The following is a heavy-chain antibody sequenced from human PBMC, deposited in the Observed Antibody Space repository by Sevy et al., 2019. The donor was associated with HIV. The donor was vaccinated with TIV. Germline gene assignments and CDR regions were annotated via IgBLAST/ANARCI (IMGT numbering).Heavy chain of an antibody. V-gene: IGHV3-21*06. D-gene: IGHD3-22*01. CDR2: LSYNSNFI. J-gene: IGHJ3*01. Sequence: GGSLRLSCTVTGFTFSGFSFSHYSMNWVRQAPGRGLEWVSSLSYNSNFILYADPVKGRFTISRDDAKNSLFLLMDRLRADDTAMYYCALTNSADYYDSGAFHLWGRGTMVTVS. CDR1: GFSFSHYS. CDR3: ALTNSADYYDSGAFHL.